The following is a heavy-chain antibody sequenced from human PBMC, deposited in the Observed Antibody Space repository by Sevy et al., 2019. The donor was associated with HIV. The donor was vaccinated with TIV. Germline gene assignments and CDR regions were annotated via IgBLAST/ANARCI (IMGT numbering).Heavy chain of an antibody. V-gene: IGHV3-48*03. CDR3: AGGVVIGTTFDY. D-gene: IGHD3-22*01. CDR1: GFTFSSYE. CDR2: ISSSGSLI. J-gene: IGHJ4*02. Sequence: GGSLRLSCAASGFTFSSYEMNWDRQAPGKGLEWVSYISSSGSLIYYADSVKGRFTISRDNAKNSLYLQMNSLRAEDTAVYYCAGGVVIGTTFDYWGQGTLVTVSS.